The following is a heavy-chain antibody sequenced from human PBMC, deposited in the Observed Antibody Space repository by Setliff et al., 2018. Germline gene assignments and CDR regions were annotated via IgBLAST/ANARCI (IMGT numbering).Heavy chain of an antibody. D-gene: IGHD1-26*01. J-gene: IGHJ3*01. CDR1: GDPISSGDYF. CDR2: IYHSGSA. V-gene: IGHV4-30-4*08. Sequence: TLSLTCTVSGDPISSGDYFWSWIRQPPGKGLEWIAYIYHSGSAYYNPSLKSRVTMSVDTSKSQLSLHLTSVTAADTAVYYCAREVGTSTSSDAFDVWGQGMMVTVSS. CDR3: AREVGTSTSSDAFDV.